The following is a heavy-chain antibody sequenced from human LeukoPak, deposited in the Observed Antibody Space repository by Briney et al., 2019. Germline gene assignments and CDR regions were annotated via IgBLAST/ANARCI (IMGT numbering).Heavy chain of an antibody. Sequence: SESLSLTCAVSGYSISSGYYWGWILQPPGKGLEWIGTIYHIGSTYYNPSLKSRVTISVGTSKTQFSLKVNSVSAVDTVMYYCARASTVMVRGVIPKPNAFDIWGQGTMVTVSS. CDR3: ARASTVMVRGVIPKPNAFDI. D-gene: IGHD3-10*01. CDR2: IYHIGST. CDR1: GYSISSGYY. V-gene: IGHV4-38-2*01. J-gene: IGHJ3*02.